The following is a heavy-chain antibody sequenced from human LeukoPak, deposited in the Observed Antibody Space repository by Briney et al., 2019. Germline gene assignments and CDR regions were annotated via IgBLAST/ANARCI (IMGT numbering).Heavy chain of an antibody. CDR3: ARVRDGYRSYYYYYMDV. V-gene: IGHV1-69*05. CDR1: GGTFSSYA. D-gene: IGHD5-24*01. J-gene: IGHJ6*03. Sequence: SVEVSCKASGGTFSSYAISWVRQAPGQGLEWMGGIIPIFGTANYAQKFQGRVTITTDESTSTAYMELSSLRSEDTAVYYCARVRDGYRSYYYYYMDVWGKGTTVTVSS. CDR2: IIPIFGTA.